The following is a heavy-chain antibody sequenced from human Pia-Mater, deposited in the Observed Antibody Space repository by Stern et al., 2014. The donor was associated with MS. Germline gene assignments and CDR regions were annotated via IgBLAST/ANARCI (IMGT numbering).Heavy chain of an antibody. V-gene: IGHV1-24*01. CDR3: ATDLRVRGVIIRDY. Sequence: VQLGESGAEVKKPGASVKVSCKVSGYTLTELSMHWVRQAPGKGLEWMGGFDPEEGETIYAQKFQGRVTMTEDTSTDTAYMELSSLRSEDTAVYYCATDLRVRGVIIRDYWGQGTLVTVSS. CDR2: FDPEEGET. D-gene: IGHD3-10*01. J-gene: IGHJ4*02. CDR1: GYTLTELS.